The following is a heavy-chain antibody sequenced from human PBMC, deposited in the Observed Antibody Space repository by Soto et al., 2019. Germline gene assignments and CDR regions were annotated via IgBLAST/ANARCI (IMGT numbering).Heavy chain of an antibody. Sequence: PSETLSLTCSVYGASFSGYYWSWIRQSPGKALEWIGEIHHSGSTHYNPSLKSRLTFSIDESESQFYMMLTSVTAADTALYFCARGHSTSGYDSWGQGSLVTVSS. D-gene: IGHD6-6*01. V-gene: IGHV4-34*01. CDR2: IHHSGST. J-gene: IGHJ4*02. CDR3: ARGHSTSGYDS. CDR1: GASFSGYY.